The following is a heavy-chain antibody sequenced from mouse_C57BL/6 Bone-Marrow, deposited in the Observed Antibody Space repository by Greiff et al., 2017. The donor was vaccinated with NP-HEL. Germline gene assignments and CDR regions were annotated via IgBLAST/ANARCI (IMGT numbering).Heavy chain of an antibody. CDR3: ARKNYYSNSRYFDV. CDR1: GFTFSDYY. V-gene: IGHV5-12*01. CDR2: ISNGGGST. J-gene: IGHJ1*03. Sequence: EVKLVESGGGLVQPGGSLKLSCAASGFTFSDYYMYWVRQTPEKRLEWVAYISNGGGSTYYPDTVKGRFTISRDNAKNTLYLQMSRLKSEDTAMYYCARKNYYSNSRYFDVWGTGTTVTVSS. D-gene: IGHD2-5*01.